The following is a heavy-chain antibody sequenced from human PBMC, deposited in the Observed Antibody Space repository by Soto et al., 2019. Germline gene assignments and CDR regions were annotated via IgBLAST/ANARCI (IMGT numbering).Heavy chain of an antibody. CDR3: ARERVGPSSGWVPRYYYGMDV. CDR2: IIPIFGTA. J-gene: IGHJ6*02. CDR1: GGTFSSYA. V-gene: IGHV1-69*06. D-gene: IGHD1-26*01. Sequence: ASVKVSCKASGGTFSSYAISWVRQAPGQGLEWMGGIIPIFGTANYAQKFQGRVTITADKSTSTAYMELSSLRSEDTAVYYCARERVGPSSGWVPRYYYGMDVWGQGTTVTVSS.